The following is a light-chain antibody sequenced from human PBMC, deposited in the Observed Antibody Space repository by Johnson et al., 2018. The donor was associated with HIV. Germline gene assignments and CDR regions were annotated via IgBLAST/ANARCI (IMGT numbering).Light chain of an antibody. CDR1: TSNIGSNT. Sequence: QSVLTQPPSASEPPGQRVTISCSGSTSNIGSNTVSWYKQLPGTAPKLLIYRNHQRPSGVPDRISGSKSGPSASLAISGLQAEDEADYYCAAWDDSLNGSYVFGTGTKVTVL. CDR3: AAWDDSLNGSYV. J-gene: IGLJ1*01. CDR2: RNH. V-gene: IGLV1-44*01.